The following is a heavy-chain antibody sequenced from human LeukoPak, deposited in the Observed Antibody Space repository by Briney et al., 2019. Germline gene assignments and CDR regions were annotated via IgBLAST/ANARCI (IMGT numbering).Heavy chain of an antibody. CDR1: GFTFSNAW. CDR2: IKSKTDGGTT. J-gene: IGHJ4*02. D-gene: IGHD6-19*01. CDR3: TTWAAVAGFFDY. Sequence: GGSLRLSCAASGFTFSNAWMSWVRQAPGKGLEWVGRIKSKTDGGTTDYAAPVKGRFTISRDDSKNTLYLQMNSLKTEDTAVYYCTTWAAVAGFFDYWGQGTLVTVSS. V-gene: IGHV3-15*01.